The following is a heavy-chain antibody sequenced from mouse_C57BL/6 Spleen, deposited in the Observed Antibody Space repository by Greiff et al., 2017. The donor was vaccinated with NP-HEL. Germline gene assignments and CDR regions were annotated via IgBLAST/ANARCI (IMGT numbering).Heavy chain of an antibody. CDR2: IDPSDSET. V-gene: IGHV1-52*01. D-gene: IGHD1-1*01. CDR3: ARSYYGSSPYAMDY. Sequence: QVQLQQPGAELVRPGSSVKLSCKASGYTFTSYWMHWVKQRPIQGLEWIGNIDPSDSETHYNQKFKDKATLTVDKSSRTAYMQLSSLTSEDSAVYYCARSYYGSSPYAMDYWGQGTSVTVSS. CDR1: GYTFTSYW. J-gene: IGHJ4*01.